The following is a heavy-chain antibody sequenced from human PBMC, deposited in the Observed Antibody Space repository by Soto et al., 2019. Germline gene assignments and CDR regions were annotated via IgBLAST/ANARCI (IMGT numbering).Heavy chain of an antibody. D-gene: IGHD6-19*01. CDR1: GFTFSIYW. CDR3: VRDGSSGWHFDS. V-gene: IGHV3-7*01. Sequence: GGSLRLSCEASGFTFSIYWMSWVRQAPGKGLEWVANIRQDGSQKYLVDSVKGRFTISRDNAKNSLHLQMNSLRAEDSAVYYGVRDGSSGWHFDSWGQGTLVTVSS. J-gene: IGHJ4*02. CDR2: IRQDGSQK.